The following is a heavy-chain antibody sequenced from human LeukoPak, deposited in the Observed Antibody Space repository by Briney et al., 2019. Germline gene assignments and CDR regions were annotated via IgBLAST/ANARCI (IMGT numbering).Heavy chain of an antibody. V-gene: IGHV3-21*01. J-gene: IGHJ6*03. CDR2: ISSSSSYI. D-gene: IGHD6-13*01. Sequence: PGGSLRLSCAASGFTFSSYSMNCVRQAPGKGLEWVSSISSSSSYIYYADSVKGRFTISRDNAKNTLYLQMNSLRAEDTAVYYCARDRVAATDPSGYYYYYMDVWGKGTTVTVSS. CDR1: GFTFSSYS. CDR3: ARDRVAATDPSGYYYYYMDV.